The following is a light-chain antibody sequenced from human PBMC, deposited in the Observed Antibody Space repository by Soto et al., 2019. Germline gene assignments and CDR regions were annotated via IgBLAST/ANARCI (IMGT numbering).Light chain of an antibody. V-gene: IGLV2-8*01. CDR1: SSDVGAYNY. J-gene: IGLJ3*02. Sequence: QSALTQPPSASGSPGQSVTISCTGASSDVGAYNYVSWYQQHPGKAPKLVIYEVNKRPSGVPDRFSGSKSGTTASLIVSGLQPEDEADYYCTSYAGSSDLGVFGGGTKVTVL. CDR3: TSYAGSSDLGV. CDR2: EVN.